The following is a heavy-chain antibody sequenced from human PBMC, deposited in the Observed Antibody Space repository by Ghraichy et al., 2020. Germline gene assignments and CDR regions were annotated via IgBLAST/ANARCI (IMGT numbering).Heavy chain of an antibody. CDR1: GFIFNTFA. D-gene: IGHD3-10*01. Sequence: GESLHISCAASGFIFNTFALSWVRQAPGQGLEWVSSISVSGEHTFYSYSVQGRFTISSDKSKHTLYLQMERLRVVDTGRYYCAKDVEWFGDLVPTYYFYGMDVWGQGTTVTVSS. CDR3: AKDVEWFGDLVPTYYFYGMDV. V-gene: IGHV3-23*01. CDR2: ISVSGEHT. J-gene: IGHJ6*02.